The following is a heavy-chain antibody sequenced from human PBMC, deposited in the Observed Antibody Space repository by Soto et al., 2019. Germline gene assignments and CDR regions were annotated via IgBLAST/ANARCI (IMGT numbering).Heavy chain of an antibody. J-gene: IGHJ4*02. CDR2: ISYDGTNK. CDR3: ARDPKTTGGQHWAFNYFDS. D-gene: IGHD2-8*02. CDR1: GFSFSISP. Sequence: GGSLRLSCAASGFSFSISPMHWVRQAPDKGPEWVALISYDGTNKFYADSVKGRFTISRDNSKSTLYLHVDSLRPEDAAVYYCARDPKTTGGQHWAFNYFDSWGQGTLVTVSS. V-gene: IGHV3-30-3*01.